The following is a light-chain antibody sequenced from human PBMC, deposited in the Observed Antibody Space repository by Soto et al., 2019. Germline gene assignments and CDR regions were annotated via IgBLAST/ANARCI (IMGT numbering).Light chain of an antibody. V-gene: IGKV3-15*01. Sequence: EIVMTRSPATLSVSPGERATLSCRASQSVSSNLAWYQQKPGQAPGLLIYGASTRATGIPARFSGSGSGTEFTLTISSLQSEDFAVYYCQQYNNWPLMYTFGQGTKLEIK. J-gene: IGKJ2*01. CDR2: GAS. CDR1: QSVSSN. CDR3: QQYNNWPLMYT.